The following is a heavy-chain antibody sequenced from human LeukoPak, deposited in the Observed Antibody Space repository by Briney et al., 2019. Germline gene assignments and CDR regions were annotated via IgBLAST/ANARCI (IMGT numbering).Heavy chain of an antibody. CDR3: AKDAYYYDSSGYYPNSPYYFDY. CDR1: GFTFSDYY. V-gene: IGHV3-11*01. D-gene: IGHD3-22*01. Sequence: GGSLRLSCAASGFTFSDYYMSWIRQAPGKGLEWVSYISSSGSTIYYADSVKGRFTISRDNAKNSLYLQMNSLRAEDTALYYCAKDAYYYDSSGYYPNSPYYFDYWGQGTLVTVSS. CDR2: ISSSGSTI. J-gene: IGHJ4*02.